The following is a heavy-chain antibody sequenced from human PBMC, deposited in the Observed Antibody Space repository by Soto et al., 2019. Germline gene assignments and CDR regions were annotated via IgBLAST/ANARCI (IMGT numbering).Heavy chain of an antibody. V-gene: IGHV6-1*01. D-gene: IGHD2-2*01. CDR1: GDSVSSNSAA. Sequence: PSQTLSLTCAISGDSVSSNSAAWNWIRQSPSRGLEWLGRTYYKSKWNNDYALSVKSRITINPDTSKNQFSLKLSSVTAADTAVYYCARRTGVFIVVVPAGFDYWGQGTLVTVSS. J-gene: IGHJ4*02. CDR2: TYYKSKWNN. CDR3: ARRTGVFIVVVPAGFDY.